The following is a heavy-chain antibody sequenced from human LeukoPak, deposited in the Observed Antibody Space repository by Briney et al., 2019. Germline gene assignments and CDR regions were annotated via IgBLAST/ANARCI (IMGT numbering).Heavy chain of an antibody. Sequence: QAGGSLRLSCAASGFTFSSYAMHWVRQAPGKGLEWVAVISYDGSNKYYADSVKGRFTISRDNSKNTLYLQMDSLRSEDTAVYYCTREVLVRGVRYHGMDVWGQGTTVTVSS. J-gene: IGHJ6*02. CDR3: TREVLVRGVRYHGMDV. D-gene: IGHD3-10*01. V-gene: IGHV3-30-3*01. CDR2: ISYDGSNK. CDR1: GFTFSSYA.